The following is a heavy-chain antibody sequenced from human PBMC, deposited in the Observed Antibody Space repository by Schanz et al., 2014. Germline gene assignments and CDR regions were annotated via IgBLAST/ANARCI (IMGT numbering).Heavy chain of an antibody. J-gene: IGHJ4*02. D-gene: IGHD1-1*01. CDR1: GYIFINSG. V-gene: IGHV1-18*01. CDR2: ISVYNHNK. CDR3: ARDRRSCDRDDLYYFDA. Sequence: QIQLVQSGPEVKKPGATVKVSCKASGYIFINSGISWVRQAPGQGLEWMGWISVYNHNKEYDQKFQGRVTMTTDTSTSTACMALTDLRSDDTAVYYCARDRRSCDRDDLYYFDAWGQGTLVTVSS.